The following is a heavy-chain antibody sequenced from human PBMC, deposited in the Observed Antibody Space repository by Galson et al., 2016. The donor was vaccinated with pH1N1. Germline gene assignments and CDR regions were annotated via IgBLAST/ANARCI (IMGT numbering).Heavy chain of an antibody. J-gene: IGHJ6*02. Sequence: SLRLSCAASGFSLDTFAMHWVRRTPGKGLEWVAFISYNGHDESYADSIQGRFRVSRDNSKNRLYLHMNSLRTQDTGLYYCAREDWSYADTYYNGMDVWGQGTTVTVSS. CDR2: ISYNGHDE. CDR3: AREDWSYADTYYNGMDV. D-gene: IGHD3-16*01. CDR1: GFSLDTFA. V-gene: IGHV3-30-3*01.